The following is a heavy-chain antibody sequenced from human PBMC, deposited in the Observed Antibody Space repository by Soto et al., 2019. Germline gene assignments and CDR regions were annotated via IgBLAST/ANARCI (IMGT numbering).Heavy chain of an antibody. CDR1: GFTFDDYA. D-gene: IGHD2-15*01. Sequence: PGGSLRLSCAASGFTFDDYAMHWVRQAPGKGLGWVSGISWNSGSIGYADSVKGRFTISRDNAKNSLYLQMNSLRAEDTALYYCAKVGCSGGSRYWFDYWGQGTLVTVSS. CDR3: AKVGCSGGSRYWFDY. V-gene: IGHV3-9*01. CDR2: ISWNSGSI. J-gene: IGHJ4*02.